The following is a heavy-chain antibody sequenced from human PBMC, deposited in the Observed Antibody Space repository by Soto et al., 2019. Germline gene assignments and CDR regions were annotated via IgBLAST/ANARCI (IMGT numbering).Heavy chain of an antibody. CDR3: ATCSTSCKYYYYYGMDV. CDR2: IIPIFGTA. V-gene: IGHV1-69*06. J-gene: IGHJ6*02. D-gene: IGHD2-2*01. Sequence: ASVKVSCKASGGTFSSYAISWVRQAPGRGLEWMGGIIPIFGTANYAQKFQGRVTITADKSTSTAYMELSSLRSEDTAVYYCATCSTSCKYYYYYGMDVWGQGTTVTVSS. CDR1: GGTFSSYA.